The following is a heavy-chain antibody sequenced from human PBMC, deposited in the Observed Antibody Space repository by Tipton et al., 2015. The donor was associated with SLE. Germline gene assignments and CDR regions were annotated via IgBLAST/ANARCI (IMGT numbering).Heavy chain of an antibody. D-gene: IGHD2/OR15-2a*01. CDR3: ARVWLNNAFDI. CDR2: VDYSGST. CDR1: GVSISTLRYY. J-gene: IGHJ3*02. Sequence: TLSLTCSASGVSISTLRYYWGWIRQSPGRRLEWIGSVDYSGSTYFNPSLKSRVAMSVDMSKNQIFLKMTSVTAADSAVYFCARVWLNNAFDIWGQGTRVTVSS. V-gene: IGHV4-39*07.